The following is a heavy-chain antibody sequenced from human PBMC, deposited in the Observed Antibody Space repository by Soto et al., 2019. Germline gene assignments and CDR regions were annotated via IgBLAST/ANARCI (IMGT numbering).Heavy chain of an antibody. CDR2: ISSSGSTI. CDR3: ARYQLVRVMDV. Sequence: GGSLRLSCAASGFTFSSYEMNWVRQAPGKGLEWVSYISSSGSTIYYADSVKGRFTISRDNAKNSLYLQMNGLRAEDTAVYYCARYQLVRVMDVWGQGTTVTVSS. CDR1: GFTFSSYE. D-gene: IGHD2-2*01. V-gene: IGHV3-48*03. J-gene: IGHJ6*02.